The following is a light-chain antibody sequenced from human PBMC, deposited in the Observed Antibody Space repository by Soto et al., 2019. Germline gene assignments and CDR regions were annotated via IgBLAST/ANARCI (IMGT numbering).Light chain of an antibody. Sequence: QAVVTQEPSLTVSPGGTVTLTCASNTGAVATGHYPYWFQQKPGQAPKTLIYDTNNRHSWTPARFSGSLLGGKAALTLSGAQPEDEAEYYCSLSNSGFRVFGGGTQRTVL. CDR3: SLSNSGFRV. CDR1: TGAVATGHY. CDR2: DTN. J-gene: IGLJ3*02. V-gene: IGLV7-46*01.